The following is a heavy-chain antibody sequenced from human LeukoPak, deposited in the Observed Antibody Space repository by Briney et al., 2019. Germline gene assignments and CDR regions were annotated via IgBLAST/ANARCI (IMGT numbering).Heavy chain of an antibody. J-gene: IGHJ5*02. D-gene: IGHD6-13*01. V-gene: IGHV1-2*02. CDR2: INANSGGT. CDR3: ARGHGGHSSSSYVDWFVP. Sequence: ASVKVSCKASGYTYTGYYMHWMRQAPGQGLEWMGCINANSGGTNYAQKFQGRVTITADKSTSTAYMELSSLRSEDTAVYYCARGHGGHSSSSYVDWFVPWGQGTLVTVSS. CDR1: GYTYTGYY.